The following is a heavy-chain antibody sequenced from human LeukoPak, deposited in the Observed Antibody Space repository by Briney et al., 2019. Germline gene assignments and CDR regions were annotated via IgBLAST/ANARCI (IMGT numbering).Heavy chain of an antibody. V-gene: IGHV4-4*07. CDR3: TRDTGTTGEVKFAP. CDR2: IYTNGST. D-gene: IGHD4-17*01. CDR1: GNSFGDYY. Sequence: SETLSLTCTVSGNSFGDYYWSWIRQPAGKGREWIGRIYTNGSTTYNPSLTSRVTMSVDPSKSQCSLNLMSVTAADTAVYYCTRDTGTTGEVKFAPWGQGTPVTVSS. J-gene: IGHJ5*02.